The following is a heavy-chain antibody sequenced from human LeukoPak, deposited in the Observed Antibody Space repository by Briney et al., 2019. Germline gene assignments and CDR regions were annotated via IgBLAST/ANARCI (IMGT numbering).Heavy chain of an antibody. CDR2: ISSSSYV. V-gene: IGHV3-21*01. J-gene: IGHJ3*02. D-gene: IGHD3-10*01. CDR1: GFTFSSYS. Sequence: GGSLRLSCAASGFTFSSYSMNWVRQAPGKGLEWVSSISSSSYVYYADSVKGRFTISRDNAKNSLYLQMNSLRAEDTAVYYCAKVKDRYGSGTYNAFDIWGQGTMVTVSS. CDR3: AKVKDRYGSGTYNAFDI.